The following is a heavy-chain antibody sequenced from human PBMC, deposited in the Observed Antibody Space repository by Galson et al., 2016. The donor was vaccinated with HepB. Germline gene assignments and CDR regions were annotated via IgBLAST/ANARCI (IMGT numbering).Heavy chain of an antibody. J-gene: IGHJ3*02. Sequence: SETLSLTCAVSGGSITSANWWTWVRQPPGKGLEWIGEIFHTGTTNYNPSLKSPVTVSVDRSKNHFSLKLTSVTAADTAVYYCARSCGGDCYSHGFDIWGQGTMVTVSS. V-gene: IGHV4-4*02. CDR2: IFHTGTT. CDR3: ARSCGGDCYSHGFDI. CDR1: GGSITSANW. D-gene: IGHD2-21*02.